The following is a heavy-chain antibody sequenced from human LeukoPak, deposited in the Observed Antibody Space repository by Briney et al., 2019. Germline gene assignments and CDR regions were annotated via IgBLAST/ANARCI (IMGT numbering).Heavy chain of an antibody. D-gene: IGHD3-10*01. Sequence: SETLCLSCTVSGGSISSYYWSWIRQPPGKGLEWIGYIYYSGRTNYNPSLKSRVTISVDTSKNQFSLKLSSVTAADTAVYYCARDRRITMVRNLWGDKIDAFDIWGQGTMVTVSS. CDR3: ARDRRITMVRNLWGDKIDAFDI. CDR1: GGSISSYY. CDR2: IYYSGRT. J-gene: IGHJ3*02. V-gene: IGHV4-59*01.